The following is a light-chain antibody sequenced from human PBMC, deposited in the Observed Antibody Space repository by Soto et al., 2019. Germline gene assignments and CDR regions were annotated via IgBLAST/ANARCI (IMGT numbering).Light chain of an antibody. CDR1: QSLSGW. Sequence: DIQMTQSPSTLSASVGDRVTITCRASQSLSGWLAWYQQEPRKAPNLLIYMASTLASGVPSRFSGSGSGTEFTLTISSLQPDDFATYYCQHYNGYSWTFGQGTKVDIK. CDR3: QHYNGYSWT. V-gene: IGKV1-5*03. CDR2: MAS. J-gene: IGKJ1*01.